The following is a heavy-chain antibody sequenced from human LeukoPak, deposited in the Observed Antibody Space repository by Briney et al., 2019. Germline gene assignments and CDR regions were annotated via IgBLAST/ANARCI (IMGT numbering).Heavy chain of an antibody. Sequence: PSETLSLTCTVSGGSISSYYWSWIRQPPGKGLEWIGYIYYSGSTNYNPSLKSRVTISVDTSKNQFSLKLSPVTAADTAVYYCARDENGYVWGSFRAWGQGTLVTVSS. CDR1: GGSISSYY. J-gene: IGHJ5*02. V-gene: IGHV4-59*01. D-gene: IGHD3-16*02. CDR2: IYYSGST. CDR3: ARDENGYVWGSFRA.